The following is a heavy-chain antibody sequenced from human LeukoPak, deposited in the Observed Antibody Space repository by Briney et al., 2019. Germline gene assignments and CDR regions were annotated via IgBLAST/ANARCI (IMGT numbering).Heavy chain of an antibody. Sequence: GGSLRLSCAASGFTFISYGMHWVRQAPGKGLEWVAFIRYDGSNKYYADSVKGRFTISRDNSKNTLYLQMNSLRAEDTAVYYCAKGDGDYGDPDYWGQGTLVTVSS. J-gene: IGHJ4*02. V-gene: IGHV3-30*02. CDR2: IRYDGSNK. CDR1: GFTFISYG. CDR3: AKGDGDYGDPDY. D-gene: IGHD3-16*01.